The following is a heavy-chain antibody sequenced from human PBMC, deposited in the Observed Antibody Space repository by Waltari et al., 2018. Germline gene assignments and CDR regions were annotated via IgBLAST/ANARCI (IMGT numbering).Heavy chain of an antibody. CDR3: AKREIGYAFDI. D-gene: IGHD1-26*01. Sequence: QVQLVQPGAEVKPPGASVPVYGKASGGNFGTSAITWVRQAPGQGLEWMGGVIPIFGTPNYAPKFQGRVTVSADPSTSTAYLEVRRLISEDTAVYYCAKREIGYAFDIWGHGTMVTVSS. CDR2: VIPIFGTP. V-gene: IGHV1-69*12. CDR1: GGNFGTSA. J-gene: IGHJ3*02.